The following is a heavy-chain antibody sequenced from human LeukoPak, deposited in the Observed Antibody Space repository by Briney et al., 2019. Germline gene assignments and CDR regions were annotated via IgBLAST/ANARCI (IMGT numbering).Heavy chain of an antibody. J-gene: IGHJ4*02. D-gene: IGHD3-22*01. CDR3: AKVYYYDSSGYYLDY. CDR1: GFTFSSYG. CDR2: ISYDGSNK. Sequence: GGSLRLSCAASGFTFSSYGMHWVRQAPGKGLEWVAVISYDGSNKCYADSVKGRFTISRDNSKNTLYLQMNSLRAEDTAVYYCAKVYYYDSSGYYLDYWGQGTLVTVSS. V-gene: IGHV3-30*18.